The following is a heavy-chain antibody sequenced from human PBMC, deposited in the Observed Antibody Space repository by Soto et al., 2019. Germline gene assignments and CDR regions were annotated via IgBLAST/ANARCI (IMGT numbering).Heavy chain of an antibody. CDR3: ARLDTVTTFT. Sequence: PSETLSLTCTVSGGSISNTYSYWGWMRPAPGMGLEWIGSMYYSGSTFYNPSLKSRVTISADTYKNQFFLKLSSVTAAEAAQYFCARLDTVTTFTWGQGTLVTVSS. CDR2: MYYSGST. CDR1: GGSISNTYSY. V-gene: IGHV4-39*01. D-gene: IGHD4-17*01. J-gene: IGHJ5*02.